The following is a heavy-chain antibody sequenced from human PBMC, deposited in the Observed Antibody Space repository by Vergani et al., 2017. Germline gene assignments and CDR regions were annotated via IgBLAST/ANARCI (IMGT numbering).Heavy chain of an antibody. J-gene: IGHJ4*02. V-gene: IGHV3-30*03. CDR2: ISYDGSNK. Sequence: QVQLVESGGGVVQPGRSLRLSCAASGFTFSSYGMHWVRQAPGKGLEWVAVISYDGSNKYYADSVKGRFTISRDNSKNTLYLQMNSLRAEDTAVYYCARDVRCGGDCYFTLEALLFDYWGQGTLVTVSS. D-gene: IGHD2-21*01. CDR3: ARDVRCGGDCYFTLEALLFDY. CDR1: GFTFSSYG.